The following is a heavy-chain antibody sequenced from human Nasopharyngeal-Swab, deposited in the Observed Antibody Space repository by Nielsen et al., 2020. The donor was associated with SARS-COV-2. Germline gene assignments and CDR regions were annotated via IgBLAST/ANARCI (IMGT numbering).Heavy chain of an antibody. V-gene: IGHV4-34*01. CDR1: GGSFSGSY. D-gene: IGHD2-2*01. J-gene: IGHJ6*03. CDR2: INHRGST. Sequence: SETLSLTCAVYGGSFSGSYWGWIRQPPGKGPEGMAEINHRGSTNYNRSLKSRVTLSVDTSMNQVSLEVSSVTAADTAVYYCARGLSGIVPAPILGLGPYYYYYYMDVWGKGTTVTVSS. CDR3: ARGLSGIVPAPILGLGPYYYYYYMDV.